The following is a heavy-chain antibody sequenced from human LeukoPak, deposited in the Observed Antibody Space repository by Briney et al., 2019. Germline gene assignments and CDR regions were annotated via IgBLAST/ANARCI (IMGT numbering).Heavy chain of an antibody. V-gene: IGHV1-24*01. CDR1: GDTLTELS. Sequence: GASVKVSCKVSGDTLTELSTHGVRQAPGKGLEGMGGFDPEHGEMLYAQKLQGRVTLTEDRSTDTAYMELSSLRSEDTAVYYCATGGPWDLLKYWGQGTLVTVSS. CDR2: FDPEHGEM. D-gene: IGHD3-9*01. J-gene: IGHJ4*02. CDR3: ATGGPWDLLKY.